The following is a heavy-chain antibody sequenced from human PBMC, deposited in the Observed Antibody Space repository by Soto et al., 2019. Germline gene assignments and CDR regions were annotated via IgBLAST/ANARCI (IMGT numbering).Heavy chain of an antibody. Sequence: EVQLVESGGVLVQPGESLKLSCAVSGFTFSGSAMHWVRPSSVKGLVWGGRIRSKANQYATAYAASVKGRFTISGAHSTNLAYRQLNSLKGYDTAVYYCTIGYGDYVLDYWGQGTLVSVSS. J-gene: IGHJ4*02. CDR2: IRSKANQYAT. D-gene: IGHD4-17*01. CDR1: GFTFSGSA. V-gene: IGHV3-73*01. CDR3: TIGYGDYVLDY.